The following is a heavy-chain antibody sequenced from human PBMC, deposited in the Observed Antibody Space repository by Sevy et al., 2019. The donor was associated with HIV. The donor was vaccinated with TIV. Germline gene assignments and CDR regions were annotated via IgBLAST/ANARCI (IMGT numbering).Heavy chain of an antibody. J-gene: IGHJ4*02. Sequence: ASVKVSCKASGGYTFTDYYMYWVRQAPGQGLEWMGWINPNSGGTNYAQKFQGRVTMTRDTSISTAYMELSRLKSDDTAVYYCARGVTVAGPSTPGYWGQGTLVTVSS. D-gene: IGHD6-19*01. V-gene: IGHV1-2*02. CDR2: INPNSGGT. CDR1: GGYTFTDYY. CDR3: ARGVTVAGPSTPGY.